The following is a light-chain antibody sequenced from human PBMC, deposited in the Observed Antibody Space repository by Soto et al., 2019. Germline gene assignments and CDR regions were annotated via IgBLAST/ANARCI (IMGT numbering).Light chain of an antibody. CDR1: QSISNH. Sequence: DIQMTQSPSSLSASLEDRVIITCRASQSISNHLNGYQQKPGKAPKLLIFAASSLQSGVPSRFSGSRSGPDFTLTISSLQPEDFATYYCQQSYSSPPTFGQGTKVDIK. V-gene: IGKV1-39*01. CDR2: AAS. CDR3: QQSYSSPPT. J-gene: IGKJ1*01.